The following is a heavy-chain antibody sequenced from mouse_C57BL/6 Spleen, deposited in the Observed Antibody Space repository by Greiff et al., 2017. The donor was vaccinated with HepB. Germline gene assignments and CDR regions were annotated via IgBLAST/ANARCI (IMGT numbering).Heavy chain of an antibody. Sequence: QVQLKQPGAELVKPGASVKLSCKASGYTFTSYWMHWVKQRPGQGLEWIGMIHPNSGSTNYNEKFKSKATLTVDKSSSTAYMQLSSLTSEDSAVYYCARGYDYLYAMDYWGQGTSVTVSS. J-gene: IGHJ4*01. CDR1: GYTFTSYW. CDR3: ARGYDYLYAMDY. V-gene: IGHV1-64*01. CDR2: IHPNSGST. D-gene: IGHD2-4*01.